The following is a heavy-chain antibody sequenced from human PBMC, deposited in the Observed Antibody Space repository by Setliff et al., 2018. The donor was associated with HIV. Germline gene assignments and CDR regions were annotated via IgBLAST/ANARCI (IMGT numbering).Heavy chain of an antibody. D-gene: IGHD4-17*01. CDR3: ARDDYANTDLAF. V-gene: IGHV7-4-1*01. CDR1: GYTFTDYG. Sequence: ASVKVSCKASGYTFTDYGINWVRQAPGQGLEWMGWINTNNGNPTYAQGFTGRFVFSSDTSVRTAYLQIVGLKAEDTAVYFCARDDYANTDLAFWGPGPLVTVSS. J-gene: IGHJ4*02. CDR2: INTNNGNP.